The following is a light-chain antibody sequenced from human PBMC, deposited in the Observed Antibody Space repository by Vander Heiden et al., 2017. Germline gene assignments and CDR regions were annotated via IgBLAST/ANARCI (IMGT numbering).Light chain of an antibody. V-gene: IGKV2-28*01. CDR2: LGS. CDR3: MQALQTPPYT. Sequence: DFVMTQSPLSLPVPAGEPASISCRSRQSLLHRNGYNYLDWYLQKPGQSPQLLIYLGSNRASWVPDRFRGSGSGTDFTLKIRRVEAEDVGVYYCMQALQTPPYTFGPGTKLEIK. J-gene: IGKJ2*01. CDR1: QSLLHRNGYNY.